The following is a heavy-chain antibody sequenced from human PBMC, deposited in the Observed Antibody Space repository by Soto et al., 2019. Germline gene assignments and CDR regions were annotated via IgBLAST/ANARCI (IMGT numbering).Heavy chain of an antibody. Sequence: QVQLVQSGAEVKKPGSSVKVACKASGGTFSSYAISWARHAPGQGLEWVGGIIPVFGTANYAQKFQCRVTIKADQSTSTAYMALSRLRSEDTAVYYCARQVAGTGYWGQGTLATVSA. CDR3: ARQVAGTGY. V-gene: IGHV1-69*01. CDR2: IIPVFGTA. D-gene: IGHD6-13*01. J-gene: IGHJ4*02. CDR1: GGTFSSYA.